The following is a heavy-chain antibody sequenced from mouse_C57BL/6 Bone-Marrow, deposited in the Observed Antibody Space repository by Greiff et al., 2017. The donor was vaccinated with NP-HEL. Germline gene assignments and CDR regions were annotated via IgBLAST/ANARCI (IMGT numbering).Heavy chain of an antibody. V-gene: IGHV2-9-1*01. CDR1: GFSLTSYA. CDR2: IWTGGGT. CDR3: ARSTDYGSSYGYFDY. D-gene: IGHD1-1*01. J-gene: IGHJ2*01. Sequence: VQLVESGPGLVAPSQSLSITCTVSGFSLTSYAISWVRQPPGKGLEWLGVIWTGGGTNYNSALKSRLSISKDNSKSQVFLKMNSLQTDDTAGYYCARSTDYGSSYGYFDYWGQGTTLTVSS.